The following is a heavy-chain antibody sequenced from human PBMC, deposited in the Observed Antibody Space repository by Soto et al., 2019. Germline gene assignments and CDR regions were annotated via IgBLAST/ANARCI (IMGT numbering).Heavy chain of an antibody. Sequence: LXLSCAASSLTFSSYAMSWVRQAPVKGLEWVSAISGSGGSTYYADSVKGRFTISRDNSKNTLYLQMNSLRAEDTAVYYCAKDQEGYSNYGHDFDYWGQGALVTVSS. CDR1: SLTFSSYA. V-gene: IGHV3-23*01. D-gene: IGHD4-4*01. CDR3: AKDQEGYSNYGHDFDY. CDR2: ISGSGGST. J-gene: IGHJ4*02.